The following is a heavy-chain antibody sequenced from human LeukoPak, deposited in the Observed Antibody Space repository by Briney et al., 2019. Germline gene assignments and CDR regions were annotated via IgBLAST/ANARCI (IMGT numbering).Heavy chain of an antibody. CDR2: IKHDGSEK. V-gene: IGHV3-7*03. CDR1: GFTFSSYW. CDR3: ASLMVRGAIWIDY. D-gene: IGHD3-10*01. J-gene: IGHJ4*02. Sequence: GGSLRLSCAASGFTFSSYWMSWVRQAPGKGLEWVANIKHDGSEKYYVDSVKGRFTISRDNAKNSLYLQMNSLRAEDTAVYYCASLMVRGAIWIDYWGQGTLVTVSS.